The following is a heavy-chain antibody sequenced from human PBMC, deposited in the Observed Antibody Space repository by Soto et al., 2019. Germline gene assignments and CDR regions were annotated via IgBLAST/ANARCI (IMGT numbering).Heavy chain of an antibody. CDR2: IIPIFGTA. D-gene: IGHD1-1*01. Sequence: QVQLVQSGAEVKKPGSSVKVSCKASGVTFSSYAISWVRQAPGQGLEWMGGIIPIFGTANYAQKFQGRVTITADESTSTAYMELSSLRSEDTAVYYCARSRGYYYYYGMDVWGQGTTVTVSS. J-gene: IGHJ6*02. CDR3: ARSRGYYYYYGMDV. V-gene: IGHV1-69*01. CDR1: GVTFSSYA.